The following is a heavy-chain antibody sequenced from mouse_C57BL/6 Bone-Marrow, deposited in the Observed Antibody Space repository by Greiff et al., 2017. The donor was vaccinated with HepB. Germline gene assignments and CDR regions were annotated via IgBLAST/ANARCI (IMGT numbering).Heavy chain of an antibody. CDR1: GFSLTSYG. Sequence: VMLVESGPGLVQPSQSLSITCTVSGFSLTSYGVHWVRQSPGKGLEWLGVIWSGGSTDYNAAFISRLSISKDNSKSQVFFKMNSLQADDTAIYYCAREGSTMVTTGIGGAMDYWGQGTSVTVSS. CDR2: IWSGGST. D-gene: IGHD2-2*01. V-gene: IGHV2-2*01. J-gene: IGHJ4*01. CDR3: AREGSTMVTTGIGGAMDY.